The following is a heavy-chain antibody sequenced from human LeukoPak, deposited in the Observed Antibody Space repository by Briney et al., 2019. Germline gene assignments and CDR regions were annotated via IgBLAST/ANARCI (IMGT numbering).Heavy chain of an antibody. J-gene: IGHJ6*02. D-gene: IGHD3-16*02. V-gene: IGHV4-59*08. CDR3: ARHIGGGIEDMDV. CDR2: IYVTGT. CDR1: GGSIGTYY. Sequence: SETLSLTCTLSGGSIGTYYWSWIRQSPGKGLEWIGYIYVTGTRYNPYLQSRVTISVDRSRNQFFLKMSSVTAADTAVYYCARHIGGGIEDMDVWGQGTKVIVSS.